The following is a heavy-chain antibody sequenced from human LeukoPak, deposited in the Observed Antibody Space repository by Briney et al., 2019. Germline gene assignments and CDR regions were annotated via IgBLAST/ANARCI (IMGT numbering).Heavy chain of an antibody. J-gene: IGHJ4*02. CDR2: TNHSGST. CDR3: ARRYQVAATAFDF. D-gene: IGHD1-26*01. Sequence: SETLSLTCAVYGGSFSGYYWSWIRQPPGKGLEWIGETNHSGSTNYNPSLKSRVTISVDTSKNQFSLKLSSVTAADTAVYYCARRYQVAATAFDFWGQGTLVTVSS. CDR1: GGSFSGYY. V-gene: IGHV4-34*01.